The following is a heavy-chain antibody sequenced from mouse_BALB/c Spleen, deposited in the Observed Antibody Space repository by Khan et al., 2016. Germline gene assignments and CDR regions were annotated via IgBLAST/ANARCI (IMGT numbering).Heavy chain of an antibody. V-gene: IGHV5-6-5*01. CDR1: GFTFSSYA. Sequence: EVELVESGGGLVKPGGSLKLSCAASGFTFSSYAMSWVRQTPEKRLEWVASISSGGSTYYPDSEKGRFTISSDNARNFLYLQVRCRRSEDTVMYYCASGRGFYYDYDGFAYWGHGPLVPVSA. D-gene: IGHD2-4*01. J-gene: IGHJ3*01. CDR3: ASGRGFYYDYDGFAY. CDR2: ISSGGST.